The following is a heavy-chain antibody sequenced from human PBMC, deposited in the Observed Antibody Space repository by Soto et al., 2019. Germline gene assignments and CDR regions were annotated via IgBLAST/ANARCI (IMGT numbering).Heavy chain of an antibody. J-gene: IGHJ5*02. CDR1: GFTFSTYD. V-gene: IGHV3-48*01. D-gene: IGHD6-19*01. CDR2: INSNGWTT. CDR3: ARYEAGYSSVWPVLDA. Sequence: EVQLVESGGGLVQPGGSLSLSCAASGFTFSTYDLNWVRQAPGKGRERISCINSNGWTTYYADSVKGRFIISTDNDTNSLYLEMNSLRAEDTAVYYCARYEAGYSSVWPVLDAWAEGTLWSVAS.